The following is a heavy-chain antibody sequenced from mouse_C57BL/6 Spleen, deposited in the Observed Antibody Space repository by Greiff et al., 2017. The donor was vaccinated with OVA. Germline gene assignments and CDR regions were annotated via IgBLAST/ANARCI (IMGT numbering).Heavy chain of an antibody. D-gene: IGHD2-3*01. Sequence: VKLMESGPGLVAPSQSLSITCTVSGFSLTSYGVHWVRQPPGKGLEWLVVIWSDGSTTYNSALKSRLSISKDNSKSQVFLKMNSLQTDDTAMYYCARHRYDYGYFDVWGTGTTVTVSS. CDR2: IWSDGST. V-gene: IGHV2-6-1*01. CDR3: ARHRYDYGYFDV. CDR1: GFSLTSYG. J-gene: IGHJ1*03.